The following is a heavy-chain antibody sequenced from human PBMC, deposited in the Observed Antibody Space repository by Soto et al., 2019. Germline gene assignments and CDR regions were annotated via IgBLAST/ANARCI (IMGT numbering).Heavy chain of an antibody. Sequence: QVQLVESGGGVVQPGTSLRLSCAASGLTFSSCVIHWVRQAPGKGLEWVAFISYDGSNKYYADSVKGRFTISRDNSENTLYLQMNSLRAEDTAVYYCATGYTSGWFDYWGQGTLVTVSS. D-gene: IGHD6-19*01. CDR2: ISYDGSNK. V-gene: IGHV3-30-3*01. CDR1: GLTFSSCV. CDR3: ATGYTSGWFDY. J-gene: IGHJ4*02.